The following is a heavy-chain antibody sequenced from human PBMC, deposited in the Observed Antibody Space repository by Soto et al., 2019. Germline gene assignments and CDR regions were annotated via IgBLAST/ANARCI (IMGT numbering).Heavy chain of an antibody. V-gene: IGHV4-31*03. Sequence: QLQLRESGPGLVQPAQTLSLTCTVAGGSITGGFSYWTWVRQHPGKGLEWVGHIYYSGTAYYNPSLKSRVALSVDSSQIRFSLKLSSVTAADTAIYFCARSLPGGTVFYMDIWGEGTTVTVSS. CDR1: GGSITGGFSY. J-gene: IGHJ6*03. CDR2: IYYSGTA. D-gene: IGHD1-26*01. CDR3: ARSLPGGTVFYMDI.